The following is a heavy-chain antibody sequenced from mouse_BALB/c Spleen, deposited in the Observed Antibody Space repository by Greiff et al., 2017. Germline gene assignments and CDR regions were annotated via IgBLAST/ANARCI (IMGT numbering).Heavy chain of an antibody. Sequence: VQLKESGAELVKPGASVKLSCTASGFNIKDTYMHWVKQRPEQGLEWIGRIDPANGNTKYDPKFQGKATITADTSSNTAYLQLSSLTSEDTAVYYCARVEAGNYGAMDYWGQGTSVTVSS. CDR2: IDPANGNT. D-gene: IGHD2-1*01. J-gene: IGHJ4*01. CDR3: ARVEAGNYGAMDY. CDR1: GFNIKDTY. V-gene: IGHV14-3*02.